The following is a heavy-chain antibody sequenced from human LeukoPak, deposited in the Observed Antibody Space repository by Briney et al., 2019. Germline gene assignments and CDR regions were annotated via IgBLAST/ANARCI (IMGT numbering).Heavy chain of an antibody. V-gene: IGHV3-30*18. Sequence: GGSLRLSCAASGFTFSSYGMHWVRQAPGKGLEWVAVISYDGSNKYYADSVKGRFTISRDNSKNTLYLQMNSLRAEDTAVYYCAKTSGSYYGGLIFDIWGQGTMVTVSS. CDR2: ISYDGSNK. D-gene: IGHD1-26*01. J-gene: IGHJ3*02. CDR3: AKTSGSYYGGLIFDI. CDR1: GFTFSSYG.